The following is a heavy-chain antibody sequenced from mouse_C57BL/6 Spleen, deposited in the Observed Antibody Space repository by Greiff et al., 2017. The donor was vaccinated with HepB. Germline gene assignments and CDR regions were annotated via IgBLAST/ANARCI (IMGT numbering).Heavy chain of an antibody. CDR1: GYSITSGYY. Sequence: EVQLQQSGPGLVKPSQSLSLTCSVTGYSITSGYYWNWIRQFPGNKLEWMGYISYDGSNNYNPSLKNRISITRDTSKNQSFLKLNSVTTEDTATYYCARVDDYYGSSYWYFDVWGTGTTVTVSS. J-gene: IGHJ1*03. D-gene: IGHD1-1*01. CDR3: ARVDDYYGSSYWYFDV. V-gene: IGHV3-6*01. CDR2: ISYDGSN.